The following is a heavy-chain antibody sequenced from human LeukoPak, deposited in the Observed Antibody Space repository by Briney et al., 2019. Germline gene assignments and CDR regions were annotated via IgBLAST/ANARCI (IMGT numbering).Heavy chain of an antibody. Sequence: GRSLRLSCAASGFTFSSYGMNWVRQAPGKGLEWVAVISYDGSNKYYADSVKGRFTISRDNSKNTLYLQMNSLRAEDTAVYYCAKDSVLRFLEWLFPLDYWGQGTLVTVSS. CDR1: GFTFSSYG. CDR2: ISYDGSNK. CDR3: AKDSVLRFLEWLFPLDY. V-gene: IGHV3-30*18. J-gene: IGHJ4*02. D-gene: IGHD3-3*01.